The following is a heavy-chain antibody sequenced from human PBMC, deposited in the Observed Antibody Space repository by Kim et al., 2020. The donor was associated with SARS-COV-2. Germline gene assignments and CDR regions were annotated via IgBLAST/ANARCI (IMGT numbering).Heavy chain of an antibody. Sequence: YYADSVKGRFTISRDNAKNSLYLQLNSLRAEDTAVYYCARGRSSSSYFDYWGQGTLVTVSS. V-gene: IGHV3-21*01. D-gene: IGHD6-13*01. CDR3: ARGRSSSSYFDY. J-gene: IGHJ4*02.